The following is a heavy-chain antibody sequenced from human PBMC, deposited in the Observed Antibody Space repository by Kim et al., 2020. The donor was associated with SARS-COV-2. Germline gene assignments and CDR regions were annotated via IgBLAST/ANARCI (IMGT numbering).Heavy chain of an antibody. D-gene: IGHD6-6*01. V-gene: IGHV4-59*01. CDR3: ARVGWPPGSYYFDY. Sequence: NPSLKSRVTISVDTSKNQFSLKLSSVTAADTAVYYCARVGWPPGSYYFDYWGQGTLVTVSS. J-gene: IGHJ4*02.